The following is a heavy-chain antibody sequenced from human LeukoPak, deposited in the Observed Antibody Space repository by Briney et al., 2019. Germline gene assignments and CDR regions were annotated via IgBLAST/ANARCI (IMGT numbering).Heavy chain of an antibody. CDR1: GFTFSSSA. D-gene: IGHD3-9*01. J-gene: IGHJ4*02. Sequence: PGRSLRLSCAASGFTFSSSAMHWVRQAPGKGQEWEAIISYDGSNKYYADSVKGRFTISRDNSKNTLYLQMNSLRAEDTAVYYCVRDPGPIGRVFYYFEYWGQGTLVTVSS. CDR3: VRDPGPIGRVFYYFEY. CDR2: ISYDGSNK. V-gene: IGHV3-30-3*01.